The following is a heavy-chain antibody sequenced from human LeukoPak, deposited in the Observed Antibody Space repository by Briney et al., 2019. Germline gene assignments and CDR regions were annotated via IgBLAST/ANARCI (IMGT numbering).Heavy chain of an antibody. Sequence: SETLSLSRAVPGGSLSIYYWSCVRPPARGGLWWGWRTYSSGSTNYNPSLKNRVTMSVDTYKNQSSQKLSSVTAADTAVYYCASGTEGATDYWGQGTLVTVSS. V-gene: IGHV4-4*07. CDR1: GGSLSIYY. J-gene: IGHJ4*02. D-gene: IGHD1-26*01. CDR2: TYSSGST. CDR3: ASGTEGATDY.